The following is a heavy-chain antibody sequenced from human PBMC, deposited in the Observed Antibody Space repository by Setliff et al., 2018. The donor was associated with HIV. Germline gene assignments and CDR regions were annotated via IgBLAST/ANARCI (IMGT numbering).Heavy chain of an antibody. CDR1: GYTFINSG. CDR2: TSPYSGHK. Sequence: GASVMVSCKASGYTFINSGITWVRQAPGQGLEWMGWTSPYSGHKKYAQNLQGRVTLTTDTSTNTAYMDLRDLRSDDTAVYYCARGDFALGQWGQGTLVTVSS. D-gene: IGHD3-3*01. J-gene: IGHJ4*02. CDR3: ARGDFALGQ. V-gene: IGHV1-18*01.